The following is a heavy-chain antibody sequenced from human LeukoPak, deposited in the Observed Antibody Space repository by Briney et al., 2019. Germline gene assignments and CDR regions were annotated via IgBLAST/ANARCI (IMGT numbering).Heavy chain of an antibody. CDR3: ARGPHDYYDSSGYYPGLFDY. Sequence: ASVKVSCKASGYTFTSYDINWVRQATGQGLEWMGWMNPNSGNTGYAQKFQGRVTITRNTSISTAYMDLSSLRSEDTAVYYCARGPHDYYDSSGYYPGLFDYWGQGTLVTVSS. CDR2: MNPNSGNT. J-gene: IGHJ4*02. V-gene: IGHV1-8*03. CDR1: GYTFTSYD. D-gene: IGHD3-22*01.